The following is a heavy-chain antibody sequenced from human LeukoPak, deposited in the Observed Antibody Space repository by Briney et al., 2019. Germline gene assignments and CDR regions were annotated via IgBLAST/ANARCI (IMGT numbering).Heavy chain of an antibody. Sequence: GGSPRLSCAAAGFTFSTYAMSWVRQAAGKGLEWVSLISGSGGGTYYADSVKGRFTISRDNSKNTLYLQLNSLRVEHTAVYSCARQTPTVPSAFAIWGQGPMVTVSS. D-gene: IGHD4-23*01. CDR3: ARQTPTVPSAFAI. CDR2: ISGSGGGT. V-gene: IGHV3-23*01. J-gene: IGHJ3*02. CDR1: GFTFSTYA.